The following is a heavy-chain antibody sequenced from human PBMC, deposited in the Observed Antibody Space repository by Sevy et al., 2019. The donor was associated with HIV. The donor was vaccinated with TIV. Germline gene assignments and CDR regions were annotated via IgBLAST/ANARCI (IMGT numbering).Heavy chain of an antibody. Sequence: SETLSLTCTVSGGSINTYYWSWIRQPPGKGLEWIGYVYYSGTTDYNPSLKSRVTISVDTSKNQFSLKVTSVTAADTAVYYCARNRLYSSDAFDIWGQGTIVTVSS. CDR3: ARNRLYSSDAFDI. J-gene: IGHJ3*02. CDR2: VYYSGTT. CDR1: GGSINTYY. D-gene: IGHD5-18*01. V-gene: IGHV4-59*12.